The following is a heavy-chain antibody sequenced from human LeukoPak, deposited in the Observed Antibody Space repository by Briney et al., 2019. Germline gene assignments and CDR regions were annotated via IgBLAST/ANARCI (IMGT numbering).Heavy chain of an antibody. CDR2: ISSSSSTI. CDR1: DSTFSTST. V-gene: IGHV3-48*01. CDR3: ARDPHGDYGIDAFDI. Sequence: GGSLRLSCAGPDSTFSTSTMNWVRQAPGKGLEWVSYISSSSSTIYYADSVKGRFTISRDNAKNSLYLQMNSLRAEDTAVYYCARDPHGDYGIDAFDIWGQGTMVTVSS. D-gene: IGHD4-17*01. J-gene: IGHJ3*02.